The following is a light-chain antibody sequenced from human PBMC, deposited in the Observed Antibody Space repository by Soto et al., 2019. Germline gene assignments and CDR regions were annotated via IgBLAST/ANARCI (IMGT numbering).Light chain of an antibody. CDR1: QSINNN. CDR2: SAS. J-gene: IGKJ3*01. V-gene: IGKV3-20*01. Sequence: EVVLTQSPGTLSLSPGERATLSCRASQSINNNLAWYQHKSGQATRLLIYSASSRAAGVPDRFSGSGSRTDFTLTISRLEPEDFAVYYCQQYGTSRVTFGPGTKVDIK. CDR3: QQYGTSRVT.